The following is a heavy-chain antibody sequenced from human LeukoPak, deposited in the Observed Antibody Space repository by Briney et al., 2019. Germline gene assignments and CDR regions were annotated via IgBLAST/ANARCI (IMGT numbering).Heavy chain of an antibody. Sequence: SETLSLTCTVSGGSISSSSYYWGWIRQPPGKGLEYIGSIYYSGSTYYNPSLKSRVTISVDTSKNQFSLKLNSVTAADTAVYYCARRNFDGGRDYGVEYFQHWGQGTLVTVSS. CDR3: ARRNFDGGRDYGVEYFQH. D-gene: IGHD4-17*01. V-gene: IGHV4-39*01. J-gene: IGHJ1*01. CDR1: GGSISSSSYY. CDR2: IYYSGST.